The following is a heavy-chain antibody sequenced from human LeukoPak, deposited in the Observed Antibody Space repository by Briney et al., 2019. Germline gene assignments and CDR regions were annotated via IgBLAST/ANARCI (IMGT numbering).Heavy chain of an antibody. J-gene: IGHJ6*02. D-gene: IGHD3-3*01. CDR2: INPSGGST. V-gene: IGHV1-46*01. CDR1: GYTFTSYY. CDR3: ARARTAQYYDFWSGSMAGMDV. Sequence: ASVKVSCKASGYTFTSYYMHWVRQAPGQGLEWMGIINPSGGSTSYAQKFQGRVTMTRDTSTSTVYMELSSLRSEDTAVYYCARARTAQYYDFWSGSMAGMDVWGQGTTVTASS.